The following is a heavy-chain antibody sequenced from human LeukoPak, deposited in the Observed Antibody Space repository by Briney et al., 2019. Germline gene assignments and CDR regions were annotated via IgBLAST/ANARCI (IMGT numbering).Heavy chain of an antibody. V-gene: IGHV3-23*01. Sequence: GGSLRLSCAAYGFTFSNYAMSWVRQAPGKGLEWVSAISGSGGSTYYADSVKGRFTISRDNSKNTLYLQMNSLRAEDTAVYYCALNGREVPSGAFDIWGQGTMVTVSS. CDR1: GFTFSNYA. D-gene: IGHD3-16*02. J-gene: IGHJ3*02. CDR3: ALNGREVPSGAFDI. CDR2: ISGSGGST.